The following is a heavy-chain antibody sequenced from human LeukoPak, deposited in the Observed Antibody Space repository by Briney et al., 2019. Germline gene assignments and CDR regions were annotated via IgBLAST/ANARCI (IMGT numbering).Heavy chain of an antibody. D-gene: IGHD1-26*01. CDR3: AKDTNRGTYFGLFDS. J-gene: IGHJ4*02. CDR1: GFTFSTYG. Sequence: PGRSLRLSCAASGFTFSTYGMHWVRQAPGKGLEWVAVLSYDGSNKYFADSVKGRFTISRDNSKNTLYLQMNSLRAEDTAVYSCAKDTNRGTYFGLFDSWGQGTLVTVSS. CDR2: LSYDGSNK. V-gene: IGHV3-30*18.